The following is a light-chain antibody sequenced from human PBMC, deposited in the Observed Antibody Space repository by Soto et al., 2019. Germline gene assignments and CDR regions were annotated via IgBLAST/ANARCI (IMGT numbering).Light chain of an antibody. CDR2: GAS. CDR3: LQHNIYPWT. CDR1: QGIRND. J-gene: IGKJ1*01. V-gene: IGKV1-17*01. Sequence: DIQMTQSPSSLSASVGDRVTITCRASQGIRNDLIWYQQKPGKAPKRLIYGASNLQSGVPSRFTGSESGTEFTLTISSLQPEDFATYYCLQHNIYPWTFGQGTKVDIK.